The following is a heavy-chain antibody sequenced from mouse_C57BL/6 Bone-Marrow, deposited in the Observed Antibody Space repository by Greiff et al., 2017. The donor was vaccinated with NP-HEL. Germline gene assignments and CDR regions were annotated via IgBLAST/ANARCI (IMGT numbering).Heavy chain of an antibody. CDR3: ARETTVVDQDWYFDV. CDR1: GYTFTSYW. J-gene: IGHJ1*03. CDR2: IDPSDSYT. Sequence: QVQLQQPGAELVMPGASVKLSCKASGYTFTSYWMHWVKQRPGQGLEWIGEIDPSDSYTNYNQKFTGKSTLTVDKSSSTAYMQLSSLTSEDSAVYYCARETTVVDQDWYFDVWGTGTTVTVSS. D-gene: IGHD1-1*01. V-gene: IGHV1-69*01.